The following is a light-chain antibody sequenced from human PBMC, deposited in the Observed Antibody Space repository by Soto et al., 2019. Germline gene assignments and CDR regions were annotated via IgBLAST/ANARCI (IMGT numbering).Light chain of an antibody. Sequence: QSALTQPASVSGSPGRSITISCTGTSSDVGDYNYVSWYQQHPGKAPKLMIYEVSNRPSGVSNRFSGSKSGNTASLTISGLQAEDEADYYCSSYTSSNTWVFGGGTKLTVL. CDR1: SSDVGDYNY. CDR3: SSYTSSNTWV. CDR2: EVS. V-gene: IGLV2-14*01. J-gene: IGLJ3*02.